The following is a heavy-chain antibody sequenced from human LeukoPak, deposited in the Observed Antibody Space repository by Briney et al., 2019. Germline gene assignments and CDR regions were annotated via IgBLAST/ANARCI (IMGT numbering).Heavy chain of an antibody. J-gene: IGHJ3*02. CDR1: VHSIRRSSAY. V-gene: IGHV4-39*07. CDR2: IYYSGST. D-gene: IGHD3-22*01. CDR3: ARESYYDSSGYSHDAFDI. Sequence: SETLSLTCTVCVHSIRRSSAYWGWIRQPPGKGLVWIGSIYYSGSTYYNSSLKSRVTISADTSKNQFSLKLNSVTAADTAVYYCARESYYDSSGYSHDAFDIWGQGTMVTVSS.